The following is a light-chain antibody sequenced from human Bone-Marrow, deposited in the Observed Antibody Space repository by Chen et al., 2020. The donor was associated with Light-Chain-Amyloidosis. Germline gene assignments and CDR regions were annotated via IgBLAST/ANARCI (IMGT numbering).Light chain of an antibody. V-gene: IGLV3-25*03. Sequence: SYELTQPPSVSVSPGQKARITCSGDDLPTKYAYWYQQKPGQAPVLVIHRDAERPSGISERFSGSSSGTTATLTISEVQAEDEADYHCQSADSSGTYEVIFGGGTKLTVL. CDR1: DLPTKY. CDR3: QSADSSGTYEVI. CDR2: RDA. J-gene: IGLJ2*01.